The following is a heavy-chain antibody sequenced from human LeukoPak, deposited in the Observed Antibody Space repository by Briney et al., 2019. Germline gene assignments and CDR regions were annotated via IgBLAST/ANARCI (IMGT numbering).Heavy chain of an antibody. Sequence: PGGSLRLSCAASGFTFSSYGMHWVRQAPGKGLEWVAVIWYDGSNKYYADSVKGRFTISRDNSKNTLYLQMNSLRAEDTAVCYCAKDTDAYGGDMDVWGKGTTVTVSS. J-gene: IGHJ6*03. CDR1: GFTFSSYG. CDR2: IWYDGSNK. D-gene: IGHD3-16*01. V-gene: IGHV3-33*06. CDR3: AKDTDAYGGDMDV.